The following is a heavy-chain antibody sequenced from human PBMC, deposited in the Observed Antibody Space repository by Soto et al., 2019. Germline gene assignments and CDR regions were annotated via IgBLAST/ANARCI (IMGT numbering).Heavy chain of an antibody. Sequence: GASVKVSCKASGYSFTSNDMHCVRQAPGQGPEWMGIINPSGGSRRYAQRFQGRVNMTRDTSTSTVYMELSSLRTEDTAVYYCARDRGFCSGGTCYMFDYWGQGTPVTVSS. D-gene: IGHD2-15*01. CDR3: ARDRGFCSGGTCYMFDY. V-gene: IGHV1-46*01. CDR1: GYSFTSND. J-gene: IGHJ4*02. CDR2: INPSGGSR.